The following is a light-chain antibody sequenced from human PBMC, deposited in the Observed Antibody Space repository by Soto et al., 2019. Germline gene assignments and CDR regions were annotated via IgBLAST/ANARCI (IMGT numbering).Light chain of an antibody. CDR1: SSDVGGYKY. CDR3: QSYDNSLSGSRV. J-gene: IGLJ3*02. CDR2: EVS. V-gene: IGLV2-14*01. Sequence: QSALTQPASVSGSPGQSITISCTGTSSDVGGYKYVSWYQQHPDKAPKLIIFEVSNRPSGISSRFSGSKSGNTASLTISGLQAADEANYYCQSYDNSLSGSRVFGGGTKLTVL.